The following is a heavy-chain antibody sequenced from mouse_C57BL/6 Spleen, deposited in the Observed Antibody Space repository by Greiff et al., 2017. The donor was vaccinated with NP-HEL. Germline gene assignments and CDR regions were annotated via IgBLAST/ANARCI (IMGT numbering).Heavy chain of an antibody. CDR3: AREGYGSSLRRYFDY. CDR1: GYTFTSYW. D-gene: IGHD1-1*01. Sequence: VKLQQPGAELVKPGASVKLSCKASGYTFTSYWMHWVKQRPGQGLEWIGMIHPNSGSTNYNEKFKSKATLTVDKSSSTAYMQLSSLTSEDSAVYYCAREGYGSSLRRYFDYWGQGTTLTVSS. V-gene: IGHV1-64*01. CDR2: IHPNSGST. J-gene: IGHJ2*01.